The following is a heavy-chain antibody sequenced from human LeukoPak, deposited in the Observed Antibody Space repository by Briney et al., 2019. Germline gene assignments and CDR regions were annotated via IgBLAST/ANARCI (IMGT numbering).Heavy chain of an antibody. J-gene: IGHJ4*02. V-gene: IGHV6-1*01. CDR2: TYYRSKWYN. CDR3: ARDQPPLYGSGSYSFDY. CDR1: GDSVSSNSAA. D-gene: IGHD3-10*01. Sequence: SQTLSLTCAISGDSVSSNSAAWNWIRQSPSRGLEWLGRTYYRSKWYNDYAVSVKSRITINPGTSKNQFSLQLNSVTPEDTAVYYCARDQPPLYGSGSYSFDYWGQGTLVTVSS.